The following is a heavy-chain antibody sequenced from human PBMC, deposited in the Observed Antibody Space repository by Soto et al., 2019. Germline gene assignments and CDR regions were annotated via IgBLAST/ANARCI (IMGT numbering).Heavy chain of an antibody. CDR1: GFTFSSYA. V-gene: IGHV3-23*01. D-gene: IGHD5-18*01. CDR3: AKDDLYSYGSRGVGDFDY. J-gene: IGHJ4*02. CDR2: ISGSGGST. Sequence: GGSLRLSCAASGFTFSSYAMSWVRQAPGKGLEWVSAISGSGGSTYYADSVKGRFTISRDNSKNTLYLQMNSLRAEDTAVYYCAKDDLYSYGSRGVGDFDYWGQGTLVTVSS.